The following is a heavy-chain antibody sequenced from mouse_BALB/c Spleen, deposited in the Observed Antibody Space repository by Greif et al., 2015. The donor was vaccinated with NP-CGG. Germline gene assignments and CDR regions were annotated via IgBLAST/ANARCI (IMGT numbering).Heavy chain of an antibody. CDR3: ARGATAMYYFDY. D-gene: IGHD1-2*01. J-gene: IGHJ2*01. V-gene: IGHV2-2*02. Sequence: QVQLKESGPGLVQPSQSLSITCTVSGFSLTSYGVHWVRQSPGKGLEWLGVIWSGGSTDYNAAFISGLSISKDNSKSQVFFKMNSLQANDTAIYYCARGATAMYYFDYWGQGTTLTVSS. CDR2: IWSGGST. CDR1: GFSLTSYG.